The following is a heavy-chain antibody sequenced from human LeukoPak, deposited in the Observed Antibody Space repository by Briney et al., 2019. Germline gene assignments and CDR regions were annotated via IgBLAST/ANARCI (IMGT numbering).Heavy chain of an antibody. D-gene: IGHD6-19*01. CDR2: IYSGGST. CDR3: ARVTSDSSGWYHFDY. V-gene: IGHV3-66*01. J-gene: IGHJ4*02. CDR1: GFPLRNYA. Sequence: GGSLRLSCAASGFPLRNYAMSWVRQAPGKGLERVSVIYSGGSTYYADSVKARFTISRDNSKNTLYLQMNSLRAEDTAVYYCARVTSDSSGWYHFDYWGQGTLVTVSS.